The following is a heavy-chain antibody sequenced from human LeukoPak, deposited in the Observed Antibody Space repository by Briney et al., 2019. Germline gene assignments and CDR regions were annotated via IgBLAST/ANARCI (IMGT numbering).Heavy chain of an antibody. J-gene: IGHJ3*02. CDR2: IYYSGST. CDR3: ARTYYYDSSGYSDDAFDI. D-gene: IGHD3-22*01. Sequence: SETLSLTCTVSGGSISSGGYYWSWIRQHPGKGLEWIGYIYYSGSTYYNPSLKSRVTISVDTSKNQFSLKLSSVTAADTAVYYCARTYYYDSSGYSDDAFDIWGQGTMVTVSS. CDR1: GGSISSGGYY. V-gene: IGHV4-31*03.